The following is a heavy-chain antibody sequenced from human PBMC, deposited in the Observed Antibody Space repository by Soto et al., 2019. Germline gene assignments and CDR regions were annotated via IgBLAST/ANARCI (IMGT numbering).Heavy chain of an antibody. D-gene: IGHD3-16*01. CDR2: IYYSGST. CDR3: ARQDYDGGRGYFGLDV. J-gene: IGHJ6*02. V-gene: IGHV4-39*01. CDR1: GVSISSSSYY. Sequence: PAETLSLTCAVSGVSISSSSYYWVWIRHPPGKGLEWIGSIYYSGSTYYNPSLKSRITISVDTSKNQFSLKLSSVTAADSAVYYCARQDYDGGRGYFGLDVWGQGTTVTVSS.